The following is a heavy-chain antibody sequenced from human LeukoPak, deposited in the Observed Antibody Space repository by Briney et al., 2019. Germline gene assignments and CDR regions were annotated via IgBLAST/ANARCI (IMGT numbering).Heavy chain of an antibody. Sequence: GSLRPSCAASALTLSSYAMSWVRQAPGKGLEWVSATSGSGRSTYYANSVKGRFTISRDNSKNTLYLQMNSLRAEDTAVYYCARDTAPLIGSSWYFDYWGQGTLVTVSS. CDR2: TSGSGRST. V-gene: IGHV3-23*01. CDR1: ALTLSSYA. J-gene: IGHJ4*02. CDR3: ARDTAPLIGSSWYFDY. D-gene: IGHD6-6*01.